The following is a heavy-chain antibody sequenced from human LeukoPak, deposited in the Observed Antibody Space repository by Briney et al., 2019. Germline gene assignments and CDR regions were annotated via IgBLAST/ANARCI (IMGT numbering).Heavy chain of an antibody. Sequence: SETLSLTCTVSGGSISSGDYYWSWIRQPPGKGLEWVGYIYYSGSTYYNPSLKSRVTISVDTSKNQFSLKLSSVTAADTAVYYCARAYGSDAFDIWGQGTMVTVSS. CDR2: IYYSGST. CDR3: ARAYGSDAFDI. V-gene: IGHV4-30-4*01. CDR1: GGSISSGDYY. D-gene: IGHD4-17*01. J-gene: IGHJ3*02.